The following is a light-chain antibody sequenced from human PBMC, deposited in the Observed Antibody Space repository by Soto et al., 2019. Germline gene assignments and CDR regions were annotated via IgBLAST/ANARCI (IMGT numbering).Light chain of an antibody. CDR1: QSISSW. Sequence: DLQMTQSPSILSASVGDRVTITCRVSQSISSWLAWYQQKPGKAPKLLIYDVSSLESGVPLRFSGSGSGTEFTLNISSLQPDDFATYYCQQYNSYSTFGQGTKVEIK. J-gene: IGKJ1*01. V-gene: IGKV1-5*01. CDR2: DVS. CDR3: QQYNSYST.